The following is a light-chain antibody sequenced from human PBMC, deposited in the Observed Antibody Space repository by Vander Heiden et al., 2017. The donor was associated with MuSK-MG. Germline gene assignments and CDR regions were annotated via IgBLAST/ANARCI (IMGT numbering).Light chain of an antibody. J-gene: IGLJ2*01. CDR1: SSDVGTYEY. CDR3: TSYTSGSTVVV. V-gene: IGLV2-14*01. Sequence: QSALPQPPSVSGSPGQSITIPCTGTSSDVGTYEYVSWFQQHPGRAPKLIIYEVSNRPSGVSNRFSGSKSGNTASLTISRLQAEDEADYYCTSYTSGSTVVVFGGGTRLTVL. CDR2: EVS.